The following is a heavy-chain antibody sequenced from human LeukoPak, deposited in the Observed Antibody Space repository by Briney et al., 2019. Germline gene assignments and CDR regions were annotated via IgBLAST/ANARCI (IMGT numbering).Heavy chain of an antibody. Sequence: GGSLRLSCAVSGITLSNYGISWVRQAPGKGLEWVAGISGSGGSTNYADSVKGRFTISRDNPKNTLYLQMNSLRAEDTAVYFSAKRGDVIRVILVGFHKEAYYFDSWGQGALVTVSS. CDR2: ISGSGGST. J-gene: IGHJ4*02. V-gene: IGHV3-23*01. CDR1: GITLSNYG. D-gene: IGHD3-22*01. CDR3: AKRGDVIRVILVGFHKEAYYFDS.